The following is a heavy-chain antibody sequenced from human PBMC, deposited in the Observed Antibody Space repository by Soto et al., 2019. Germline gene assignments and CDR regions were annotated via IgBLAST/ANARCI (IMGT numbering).Heavy chain of an antibody. J-gene: IGHJ5*02. CDR1: GGLISTYY. CDR3: ARGVVGATRFDP. CDR2: IYYSGTT. D-gene: IGHD1-26*01. Sequence: QVHLQESGPGLVKTSETLSLTCTVSGGLISTYYWSWIRQPPGKGLEYIGYIYYSGTTNYNPSLKNRVTLLIDTSTSQFSLKLISVTPADTAVYYCARGVVGATRFDPWGPGTVVTVSS. V-gene: IGHV4-59*01.